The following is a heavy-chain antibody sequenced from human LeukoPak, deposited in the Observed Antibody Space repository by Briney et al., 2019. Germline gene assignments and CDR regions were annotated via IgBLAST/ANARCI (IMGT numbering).Heavy chain of an antibody. Sequence: SETLSLTCTVSGGSTSNYYWSWIRQPPGKGLEWIAYIYYSGSTNYSPSLKSRLTISVDTSKNQLSLKLRSVTAADTAVYYCAGGLQWLARDYWGQGTLVTVSS. CDR3: AGGLQWLARDY. CDR1: GGSTSNYY. V-gene: IGHV4-59*08. CDR2: IYYSGST. D-gene: IGHD6-19*01. J-gene: IGHJ4*02.